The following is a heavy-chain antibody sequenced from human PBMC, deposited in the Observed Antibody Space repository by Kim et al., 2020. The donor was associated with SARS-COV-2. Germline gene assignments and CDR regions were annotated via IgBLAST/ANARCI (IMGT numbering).Heavy chain of an antibody. J-gene: IGHJ4*02. CDR1: GFTFSPYA. Sequence: GGSLRLSCVASGFTFSPYAMHWVRRAPGKGLEWVALIKSDAITTYYIDSVKGRFFIYRENSKNTVSLQMNSLRAEDTAVYYCARNTGSGLCPGGNWGQGTLVTVSS. CDR3: ARNTGSGLCPGGN. D-gene: IGHD2-15*01. CDR2: IKSDAITT. V-gene: IGHV3-33*01.